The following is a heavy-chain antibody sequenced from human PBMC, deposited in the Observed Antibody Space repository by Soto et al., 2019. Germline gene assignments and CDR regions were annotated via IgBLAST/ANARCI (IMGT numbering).Heavy chain of an antibody. CDR1: GFTFSSYG. V-gene: IGHV3-30*18. D-gene: IGHD6-19*01. CDR3: AKVVPIAVAGTADFDY. Sequence: QVQLVESGGGVVQPGRSLTLSCAASGFTFSSYGMHWVRQAPGKGLEWVAAISYDGSNKYYADSVKGRFTISRDNSKNTVYLQMTSLRAEDTAVYYCAKVVPIAVAGTADFDYWGQGTLVIVSS. CDR2: ISYDGSNK. J-gene: IGHJ4*02.